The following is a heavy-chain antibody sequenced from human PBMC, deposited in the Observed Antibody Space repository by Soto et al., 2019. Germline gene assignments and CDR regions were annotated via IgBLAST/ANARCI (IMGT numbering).Heavy chain of an antibody. CDR3: ARGDTPMITGMDSFDI. V-gene: IGHV3-7*01. Sequence: GGSLRLSCAASGFTFSNAWMSWVRQAPGKGLEWVGRIKQDGTEKNYVDSVKGRFTISRDNARNSLYLQMDSLRAEDTAVYFCARGDTPMITGMDSFDIWRQGTMVTVSS. D-gene: IGHD5-18*01. CDR1: GFTFSNAW. CDR2: IKQDGTEK. J-gene: IGHJ3*02.